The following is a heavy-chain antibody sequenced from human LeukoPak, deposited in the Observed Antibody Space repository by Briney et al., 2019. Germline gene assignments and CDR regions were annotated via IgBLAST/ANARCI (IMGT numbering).Heavy chain of an antibody. CDR1: GGSFSGYC. V-gene: IGHV4-34*01. CDR3: ATMPDQDYYYYGMDV. J-gene: IGHJ6*02. CDR2: INHSGST. Sequence: SETLSLTCAVYGGSFSGYCWSWIRQPPGKGLEWIGEINHSGSTNYNPSLKSRVTISVDTSKNQFSLKLSSVTAADTAVYYCATMPDQDYYYYGMDVWGQGTTVTVSS. D-gene: IGHD2-2*01.